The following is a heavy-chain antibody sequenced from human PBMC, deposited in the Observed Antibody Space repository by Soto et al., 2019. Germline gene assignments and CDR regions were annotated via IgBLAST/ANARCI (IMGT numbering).Heavy chain of an antibody. Sequence: GASVKVSCKVSGYTLTELSMHWVRQAPGKGLEWMGGFDPEDGETIYAQKFQGRVTMTEDTSTNTAYMELSSLRSEDTAVYYCAAERVLVAGTVIYYYYGMDVWGQGTTVTVSS. D-gene: IGHD6-19*01. J-gene: IGHJ6*02. CDR1: GYTLTELS. CDR2: FDPEDGET. CDR3: AAERVLVAGTVIYYYYGMDV. V-gene: IGHV1-24*01.